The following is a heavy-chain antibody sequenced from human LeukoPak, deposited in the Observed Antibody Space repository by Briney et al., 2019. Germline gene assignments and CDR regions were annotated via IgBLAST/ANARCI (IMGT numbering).Heavy chain of an antibody. V-gene: IGHV4-59*01. CDR3: ARGDYDFWSGSHDPFDI. D-gene: IGHD3-3*01. CDR1: GDSITSYY. J-gene: IGHJ3*02. Sequence: SETLSLTCSVFGDSITSYYWNWIRQPPGKALEWIGYISYSGSTNYNPSLKSRVTMSSDTSKNQFSIKLKSVTAADTAVYFCARGDYDFWSGSHDPFDIWGQGIRVTVSS. CDR2: ISYSGST.